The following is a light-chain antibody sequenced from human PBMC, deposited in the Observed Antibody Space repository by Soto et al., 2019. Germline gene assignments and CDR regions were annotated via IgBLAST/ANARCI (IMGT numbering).Light chain of an antibody. CDR1: QSISSY. V-gene: IGKV1-39*01. CDR3: QQSYSTPRGT. CDR2: AAS. Sequence: DIHMTQSPSSLSASVGDRVTITCRASQSISSYLNWYQQKPGKAPKLLIYAASSLQSGVPSRFSGSGSGTDFTLTISSLQPEDFATYYCQQSYSTPRGTFGGGTKVDIK. J-gene: IGKJ4*01.